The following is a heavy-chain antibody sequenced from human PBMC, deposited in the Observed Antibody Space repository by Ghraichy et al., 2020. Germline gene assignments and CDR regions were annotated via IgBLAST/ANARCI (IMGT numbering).Heavy chain of an antibody. Sequence: ETLSLTCTVSGGSIRRYYWSWIRQPAGKGLEWIGRIYISGSINYNPSLKSRVTTSLDTSKNQFSLKLSSVTAADTAVYYCASTYFDFWSDSSGYGMDVWGQGTTVTVSS. CDR2: IYISGSI. V-gene: IGHV4-4*07. J-gene: IGHJ6*02. D-gene: IGHD3-3*01. CDR3: ASTYFDFWSDSSGYGMDV. CDR1: GGSIRRYY.